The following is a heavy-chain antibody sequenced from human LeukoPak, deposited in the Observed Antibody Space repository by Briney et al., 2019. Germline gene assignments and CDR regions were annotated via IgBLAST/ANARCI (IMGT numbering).Heavy chain of an antibody. CDR2: IYYSGST. V-gene: IGHV4-39*01. J-gene: IGHJ5*02. D-gene: IGHD6-13*01. CDR3: ARRSAAADMFDP. Sequence: SETLSLTCTVSGGSISSSSYYWGWIRQPPGKGLEWIGSIYYSGSTYYNPSLKSRVTISVDTSKNQFSLKLGSVTAADTAVYYCARRSAAADMFDPWGQGTLVTVSS. CDR1: GGSISSSSYY.